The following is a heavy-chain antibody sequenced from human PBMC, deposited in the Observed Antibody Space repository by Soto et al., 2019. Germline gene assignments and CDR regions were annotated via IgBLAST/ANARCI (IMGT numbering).Heavy chain of an antibody. V-gene: IGHV4-39*01. CDR1: GGSISSSSYY. D-gene: IGHD6-13*01. CDR3: ARHGPRYSSSVGMDLDY. J-gene: IGHJ4*02. CDR2: IYYSGST. Sequence: SETLSLTCTVSGGSISSSSYYWGWIRQPPGKGLEWIGSIYYSGSTYYNPSLKSRVTISVDTSKNQFSLKLSSVTAADTAVYYCARHGPRYSSSVGMDLDYWGQGTLVTSPQ.